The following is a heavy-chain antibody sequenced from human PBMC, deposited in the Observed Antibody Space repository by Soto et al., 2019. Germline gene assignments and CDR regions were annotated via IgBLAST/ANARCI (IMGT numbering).Heavy chain of an antibody. Sequence: QVQLVESGGGMVQPGRSLRLSCTASGFSVSTHVIHWVRQAPGKGLEWVAVLWYDGSREYYAESVKGRFTISRDNSKNTMYLQMYSLRAEDTAVYYCARVPRYDTWYFDYWGQGTLATVSS. CDR1: GFSVSTHV. V-gene: IGHV3-33*01. CDR3: ARVPRYDTWYFDY. D-gene: IGHD3-22*01. J-gene: IGHJ4*02. CDR2: LWYDGSRE.